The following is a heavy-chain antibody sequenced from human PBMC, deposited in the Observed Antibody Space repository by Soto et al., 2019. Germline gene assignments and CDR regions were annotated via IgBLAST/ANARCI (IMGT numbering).Heavy chain of an antibody. J-gene: IGHJ6*03. Sequence: GASLQISGKRSGYSVSSYRIGWVRQMPGKGLEWMGIIYPGDSDTRYSPSFQGQVTISADKSISTAYLQWSSLKASGTAMYYCARLGRVGYSSYYMAVWVKGTTVTVSS. D-gene: IGHD5-18*01. CDR3: ARLGRVGYSSYYMAV. CDR1: GYSVSSYR. CDR2: IYPGDSDT. V-gene: IGHV5-51*01.